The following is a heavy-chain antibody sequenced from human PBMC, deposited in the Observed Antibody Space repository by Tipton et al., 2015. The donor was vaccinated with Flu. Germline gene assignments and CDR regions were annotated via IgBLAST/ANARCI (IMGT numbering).Heavy chain of an antibody. J-gene: IGHJ3*01. CDR1: GFSLDDYG. V-gene: IGHV3-9*01. D-gene: IGHD2-2*01. Sequence: AASGFSLDDYGIHWVRQAPGKGLEWVSGIRWSSGSIGYADSVKGRFTISRDNAKNSLYLQMSSLRAEDTALYYCAKVQDCSSTSCYSAFDLWGQGTMVTVSS. CDR2: IRWSSGSI. CDR3: AKVQDCSSTSCYSAFDL.